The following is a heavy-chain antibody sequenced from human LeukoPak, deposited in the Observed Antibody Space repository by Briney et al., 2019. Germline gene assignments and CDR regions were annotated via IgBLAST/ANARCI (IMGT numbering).Heavy chain of an antibody. CDR3: AKDHYWSIDY. J-gene: IGHJ4*02. CDR1: GFTFSSNW. V-gene: IGHV3-74*01. Sequence: GGSLRLSCAASGFTFSSNWMHWVRHAPGQGLVWVSRIKGDGISTNYADSVRGRFTISRDIAKNTLYLQMNSLRAEDTGVYYCAKDHYWSIDYWGRGTLVTVSS. D-gene: IGHD3-3*01. CDR2: IKGDGIST.